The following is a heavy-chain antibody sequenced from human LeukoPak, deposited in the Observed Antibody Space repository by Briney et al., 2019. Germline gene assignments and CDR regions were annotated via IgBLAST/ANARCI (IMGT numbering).Heavy chain of an antibody. J-gene: IGHJ4*02. CDR3: ARAMDMDTAMVFDY. CDR1: GGSISSYY. D-gene: IGHD5-18*01. Sequence: SETLSLTCTVSGGSISSYYWSWIRRPAGKGLEWIGRIYTSGSTNYNPSLKSRVTISVDKSKNQFSLKLSSVTAADTAVYYCARAMDMDTAMVFDYWGQGTLVTVSS. V-gene: IGHV4-4*07. CDR2: IYTSGST.